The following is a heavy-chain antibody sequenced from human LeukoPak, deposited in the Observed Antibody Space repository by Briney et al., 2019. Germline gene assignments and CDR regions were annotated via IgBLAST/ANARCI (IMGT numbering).Heavy chain of an antibody. Sequence: GGSLRLSCAASGFTFSSYSVNWVRQAPGKGLEWVSSISSSSSYIHYADSVKDRLTISRDNAKNSLYLQMNSLRAEDTAVYYCARGVGAVAGTENWFDPWGQGTLVTVSS. J-gene: IGHJ5*02. V-gene: IGHV3-21*01. D-gene: IGHD6-19*01. CDR3: ARGVGAVAGTENWFDP. CDR1: GFTFSSYS. CDR2: ISSSSSYI.